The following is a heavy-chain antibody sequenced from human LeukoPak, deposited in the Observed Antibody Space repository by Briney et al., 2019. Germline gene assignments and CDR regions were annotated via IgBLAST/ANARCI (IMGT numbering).Heavy chain of an antibody. CDR3: ASLIDNWNDADY. D-gene: IGHD1-20*01. Sequence: SETLSLTCAVSGGSISSGGYSWSWIRQPPGKGLEWIGYIYYSGSTYYNPSLKSRVTISVDTSKNQFSLKLSSVTAADTAVYYCASLIDNWNDADYWGQGTLVTVSS. CDR2: IYYSGST. V-gene: IGHV4-30-4*07. J-gene: IGHJ4*02. CDR1: GGSISSGGYS.